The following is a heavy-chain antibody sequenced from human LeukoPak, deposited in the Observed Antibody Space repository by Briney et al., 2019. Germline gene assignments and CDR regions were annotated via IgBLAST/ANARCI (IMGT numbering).Heavy chain of an antibody. V-gene: IGHV4-59*08. CDR2: IYYSGST. J-gene: IGHJ4*02. CDR1: GGSISSYY. CDR3: AAVISSGWYNY. Sequence: PSETLSLTCTVFGGSISSYYWSWIRQPPGKALEWIGYIYYSGSTPYNPSLKSRVTISVDTSKNQFSLKLSSVTAADTAVYYCAAVISSGWYNYWGQGTLVTVSS. D-gene: IGHD6-19*01.